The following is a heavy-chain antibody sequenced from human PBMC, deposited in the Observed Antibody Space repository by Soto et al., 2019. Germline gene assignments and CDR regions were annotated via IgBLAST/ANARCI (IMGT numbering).Heavy chain of an antibody. D-gene: IGHD3-10*01. CDR2: MSPSSGNT. CDR1: GYTFTTYD. CDR3: ARVGGQLFGDHGMDV. Sequence: QVQLVQSGAEVKKPGASVKVSCKASGYTFTTYDINWVRQVPGQGLEWMGLMSPSSGNTGYVDQFRGRVTMTSNTSMTTAYRELSSLRSEDTAVYYCARVGGQLFGDHGMDVWGQGTTVTVSS. J-gene: IGHJ6*02. V-gene: IGHV1-8*01.